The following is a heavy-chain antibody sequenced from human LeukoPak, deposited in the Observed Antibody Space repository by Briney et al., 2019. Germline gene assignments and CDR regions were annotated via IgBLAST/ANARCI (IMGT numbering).Heavy chain of an antibody. V-gene: IGHV1-46*01. D-gene: IGHD6-13*01. J-gene: IGHJ4*02. CDR3: ARGSIAAAGTGSY. Sequence: ASLKVSCKASGYTFTSYYMHWVRQAPGQGLEWMGIINPSGGSTSYAQKFQGRVTMTRDTSTSTAYMELSSLRSEDTAVHYCARGSIAAAGTGSYWGQGTLVTVSS. CDR1: GYTFTSYY. CDR2: INPSGGST.